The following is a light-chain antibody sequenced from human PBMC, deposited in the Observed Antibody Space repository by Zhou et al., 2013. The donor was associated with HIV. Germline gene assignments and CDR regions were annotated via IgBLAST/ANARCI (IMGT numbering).Light chain of an antibody. CDR3: QQYGGSPWT. CDR2: DAS. Sequence: EIVMTQSATTLSVSPGERPTLSCRASQNINSNLAWYQQKVGQPPRLLISDASTRATGIPARFSGSGSGTEFTLTINSMQSEDFAVYYCQQYGGSPWTFGQGTKVEIK. CDR1: QNINSN. J-gene: IGKJ1*01. V-gene: IGKV3-15*01.